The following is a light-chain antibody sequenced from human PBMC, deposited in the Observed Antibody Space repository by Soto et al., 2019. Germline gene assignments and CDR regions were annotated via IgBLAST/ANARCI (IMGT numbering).Light chain of an antibody. V-gene: IGLV2-14*03. Sequence: QAVLTQPASVSGSPGQSIAISCTGNSSDVDAYNFVSWYQHHPGKAPKLMIFDVSNRPSGVSNRFSGSKSGNTASLTISGLQAEDEADYYCTSYKTSSTYVFGTG. J-gene: IGLJ1*01. CDR2: DVS. CDR1: SSDVDAYNF. CDR3: TSYKTSSTYV.